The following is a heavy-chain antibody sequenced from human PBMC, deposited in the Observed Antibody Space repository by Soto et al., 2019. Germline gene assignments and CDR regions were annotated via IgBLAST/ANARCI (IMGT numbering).Heavy chain of an antibody. D-gene: IGHD3-10*01. Sequence: EVQLLESGGGLVQPGGSLRLSCAASGFTFSSYAMSWVRQAPGKWLHWVSAITGSGGSTYYADSVKGRFTISRDNSKNPLYLQMNSLRAEDTAVYYCAQEVPGVGTWVYWGQGTLVTVSS. V-gene: IGHV3-23*01. CDR1: GFTFSSYA. J-gene: IGHJ4*02. CDR3: AQEVPGVGTWVY. CDR2: ITGSGGST.